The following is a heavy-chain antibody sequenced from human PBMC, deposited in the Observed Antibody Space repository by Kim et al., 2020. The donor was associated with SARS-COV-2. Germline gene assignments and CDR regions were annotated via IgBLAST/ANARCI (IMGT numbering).Heavy chain of an antibody. V-gene: IGHV3-11*01. Sequence: GGSLRLSCAASGFTFSDYYMSWIRQAPGKGLEWVSYISSRGSTIYYADSVKGRFTISRDNAKNSLYLQMNSLRAEDTAVYYCASTGGYCTNGVCYRNALVDYWGQGTLVTVSS. CDR3: ASTGGYCTNGVCYRNALVDY. CDR2: ISSRGSTI. J-gene: IGHJ4*02. D-gene: IGHD2-8*01. CDR1: GFTFSDYY.